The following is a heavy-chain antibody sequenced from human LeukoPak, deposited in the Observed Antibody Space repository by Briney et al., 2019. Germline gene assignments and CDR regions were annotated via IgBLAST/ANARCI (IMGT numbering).Heavy chain of an antibody. CDR3: ASPGSSGIAAAGAHAFDI. CDR2: IYPGDSDT. V-gene: IGHV5-51*01. D-gene: IGHD6-13*01. CDR1: GYSFTSYW. Sequence: GESLKISCKGSGYSFTSYWIGWVRQMPGKGLEWMGIIYPGDSDTRYSPSFQGQVTISADKSTSTAYLQWSSLKASDTAMYYCASPGSSGIAAAGAHAFDIWGQGTMVTVSS. J-gene: IGHJ3*02.